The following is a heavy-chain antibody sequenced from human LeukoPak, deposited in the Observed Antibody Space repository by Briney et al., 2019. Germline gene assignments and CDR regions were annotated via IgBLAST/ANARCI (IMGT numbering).Heavy chain of an antibody. CDR2: IRNDGSIE. V-gene: IGHV3-30*02. D-gene: IGHD2-2*01. CDR3: AKDQPEAYFDY. J-gene: IGHJ4*02. CDR1: GFSFSNYG. Sequence: GGSLRLSCAASGFSFSNYGMHWVRQAPGKGLEWVAFIRNDGSIEYYADSVKGRFTISRDDAKNTLYLQMNSLRPEDAALYYCAKDQPEAYFDYWGQGTLVTVSS.